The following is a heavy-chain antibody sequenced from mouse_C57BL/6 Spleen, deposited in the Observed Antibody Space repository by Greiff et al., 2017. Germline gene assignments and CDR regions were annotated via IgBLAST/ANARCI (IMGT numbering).Heavy chain of an antibody. J-gene: IGHJ4*01. D-gene: IGHD4-1*01. CDR1: GYTFTSYW. CDR3: ARSGTGFYAMDY. Sequence: VQLQQPGAELVKPGASVQLSCKASGYTFTSYWMHWVKQRPGQGLEWIGMIHPNSGSTNYNEKFKSKATLTVDKSSSTAYMQLSSLTSEDSAVYYCARSGTGFYAMDYWGQGTSVTVSS. CDR2: IHPNSGST. V-gene: IGHV1-64*01.